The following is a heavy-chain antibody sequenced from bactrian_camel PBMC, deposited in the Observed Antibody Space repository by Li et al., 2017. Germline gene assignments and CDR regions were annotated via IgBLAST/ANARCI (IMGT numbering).Heavy chain of an antibody. Sequence: HVQLVESGGGLVQPGGSLRLSCVASGFTFSSDYMNWVRQAPGRGLEWVSSIYVDDTNIRYAKSVKGRFTISRDEAENMVYLQMNSLKAEDTALYYCATAEVGLPWLYWGQ. CDR1: GFTFSSDY. V-gene: IGHV3-2*01. CDR3: ATAEVGLPWLY. D-gene: IGHD5*01. J-gene: IGHJ5*01. CDR2: IYVDDTNI.